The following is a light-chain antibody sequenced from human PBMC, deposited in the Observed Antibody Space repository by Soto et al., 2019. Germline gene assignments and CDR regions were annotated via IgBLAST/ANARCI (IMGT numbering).Light chain of an antibody. CDR3: SSYTSSTYVV. J-gene: IGLJ2*01. CDR2: DVS. V-gene: IGLV2-14*01. CDR1: NSDVGGYNY. Sequence: QSVLTQPASVSGSPGQSITISCTGTNSDVGGYNYVSWYQQHPGKAPKLMIYDVSNRPSGVSNRFSGSKSGNTASLTISGLQAEDEADYYCSSYTSSTYVVFGGGTKVTVL.